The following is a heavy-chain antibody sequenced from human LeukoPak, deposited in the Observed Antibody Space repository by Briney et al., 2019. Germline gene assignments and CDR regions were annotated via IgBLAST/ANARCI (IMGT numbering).Heavy chain of an antibody. CDR2: IYYSGST. CDR3: ARAGAIAHYGMDV. CDR1: GCSISSYY. V-gene: IGHV4-59*01. Sequence: SETLSLTCTVSGCSISSYYWSWIRQPPGKGLEWIGYIYYSGSTNYNPSLKSRVTISVDTSKNQFSLKLSSVTAADTAVYYCARAGAIAHYGMDVWGQGTTVTVSS. J-gene: IGHJ6*02. D-gene: IGHD2-2*02.